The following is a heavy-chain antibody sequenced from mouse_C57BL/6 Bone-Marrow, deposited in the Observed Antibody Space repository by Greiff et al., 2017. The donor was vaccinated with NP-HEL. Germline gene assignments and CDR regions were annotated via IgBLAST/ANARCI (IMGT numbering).Heavy chain of an antibody. CDR1: GYTFTSYW. CDR3: TRGGLLRGY. V-gene: IGHV1-5*01. Sequence: VQLQQSGTVLARPGASVKMSCKTSGYTFTSYWMHWVKQRPGQGLEWIGAIYPGNSDTSYNQKFKGKATLTAVTSASTAYMELSSLTNEDSAVYYCTRGGLLRGYWGQGTTLTVSS. CDR2: IYPGNSDT. J-gene: IGHJ2*01.